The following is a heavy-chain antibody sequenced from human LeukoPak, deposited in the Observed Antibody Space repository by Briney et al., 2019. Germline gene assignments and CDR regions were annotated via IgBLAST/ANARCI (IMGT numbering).Heavy chain of an antibody. Sequence: TLSFTCTVSGDSISSGDYYWSWIRQPAGKGLEWIGRISSSGSTNYNPSLKSRVTISVDTSKNQFSLKLSSVTAADTAVYFCARGPYSYDSSGAFDIWGQGTMVTVSS. CDR1: GDSISSGDYY. CDR3: ARGPYSYDSSGAFDI. V-gene: IGHV4-61*02. J-gene: IGHJ3*02. CDR2: ISSSGST. D-gene: IGHD3-22*01.